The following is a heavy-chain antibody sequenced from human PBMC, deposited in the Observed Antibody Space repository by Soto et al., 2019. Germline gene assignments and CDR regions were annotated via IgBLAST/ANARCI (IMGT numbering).Heavy chain of an antibody. CDR3: VRDGTKTLRDWFDP. D-gene: IGHD1-1*01. CDR1: AASISGFY. V-gene: IGHV4-4*07. Sequence: SETLSLTCTVPAASISGFYWSWFRKSAGEGLEWIGRIYATGTTDYNPSLKSRVMMSVDTSKKQFSLKLRSVTAADTAVYYCVRDGTKTLRDWFDPRGEGISVTSPQ. J-gene: IGHJ5*02. CDR2: IYATGTT.